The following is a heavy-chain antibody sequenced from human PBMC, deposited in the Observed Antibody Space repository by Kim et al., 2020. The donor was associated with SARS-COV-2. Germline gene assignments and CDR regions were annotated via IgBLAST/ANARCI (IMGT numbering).Heavy chain of an antibody. CDR1: GFTFSSYA. D-gene: IGHD3-22*01. CDR2: ISGSGGST. CDR3: AKDLLPYYYDSSGFSPPGAGAFDI. V-gene: IGHV3-23*01. Sequence: GGSLRLSCAASGFTFSSYAMSWVRQAPGKGLEWVSAISGSGGSTYYADSVKGRFTISRDNSKNTLYLQMNSLRAEDTAVYYCAKDLLPYYYDSSGFSPPGAGAFDIWGPGTMGTLSS. J-gene: IGHJ3*02.